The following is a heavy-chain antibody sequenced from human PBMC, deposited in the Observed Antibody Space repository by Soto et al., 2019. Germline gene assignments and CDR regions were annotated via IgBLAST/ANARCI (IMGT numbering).Heavy chain of an antibody. CDR3: ARGRRDYYDSSGFSADY. Sequence: SVKVSCKASGGTFSSYAISWVRQAPGQGLEWMGGIIPIFGTANYAQKFQGRVTITADESTSTAYMELSSLRSEDTAVYYCARGRRDYYDSSGFSADYWGQEPWSPSPQ. CDR2: IIPIFGTA. CDR1: GGTFSSYA. D-gene: IGHD3-22*01. J-gene: IGHJ4*01. V-gene: IGHV1-69*13.